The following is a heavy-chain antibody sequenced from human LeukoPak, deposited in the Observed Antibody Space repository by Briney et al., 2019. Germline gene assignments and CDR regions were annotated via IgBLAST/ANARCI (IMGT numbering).Heavy chain of an antibody. CDR3: AREGSGGLPSSDYYYMDV. D-gene: IGHD3-10*01. Sequence: PGGSLRLSCAASGFTVSSNYMSWVRQAPGKGLEWVSVIYSGGSTYYADSVKGRFTISRDNSKNTLYLQMNSLRAEDTAVYYCAREGSGGLPSSDYYYMDVWGKGTTVTISS. CDR2: IYSGGST. CDR1: GFTVSSNY. J-gene: IGHJ6*03. V-gene: IGHV3-66*01.